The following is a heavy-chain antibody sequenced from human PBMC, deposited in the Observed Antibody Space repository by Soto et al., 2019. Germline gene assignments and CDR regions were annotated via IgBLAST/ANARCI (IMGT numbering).Heavy chain of an antibody. V-gene: IGHV1-18*01. J-gene: IGHJ6*02. CDR2: ISAYNGNT. CDR3: ARSQDSGSYPHYYYGMDV. CDR1: GYTFTSYV. D-gene: IGHD1-26*01. Sequence: ASVKVSCKASGYTFTSYVISWVRQAPGQGLEWMGWISAYNGNTNYAQKLQGRVTMTTDTSTSTAYMELRSLRSDDTAVYYCARSQDSGSYPHYYYGMDVWGQGTTVTVSS.